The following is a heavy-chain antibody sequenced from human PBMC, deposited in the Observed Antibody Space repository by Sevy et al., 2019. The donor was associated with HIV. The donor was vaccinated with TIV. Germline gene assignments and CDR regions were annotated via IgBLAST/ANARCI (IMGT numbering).Heavy chain of an antibody. CDR1: GFTFSTYS. CDR2: IGSSGTYI. Sequence: GGSLRLSCAASGFTFSTYSINWVRQAPGKGLEWVSTIGSSGTYIYYAGSVRGRFTISRDNAKNSLYLQMDSLRAEDTAIYYCTRTTISGWYYFDSWGKGTLVTVSS. CDR3: TRTTISGWYYFDS. V-gene: IGHV3-21*01. J-gene: IGHJ4*02. D-gene: IGHD6-19*01.